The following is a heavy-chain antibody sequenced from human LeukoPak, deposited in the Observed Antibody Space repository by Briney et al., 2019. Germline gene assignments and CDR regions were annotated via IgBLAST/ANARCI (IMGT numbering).Heavy chain of an antibody. Sequence: GGSLRLSCAASGFTFSNYAMSWVRQAPGKGLEWVAVISYDGSNKYYADSVKGRFTISRDNSKNTLYLQMNSLRAEDTAVYYCASSVDYWGQGTLVTVSS. V-gene: IGHV3-30-3*01. CDR2: ISYDGSNK. J-gene: IGHJ4*02. CDR1: GFTFSNYA. CDR3: ASSVDY.